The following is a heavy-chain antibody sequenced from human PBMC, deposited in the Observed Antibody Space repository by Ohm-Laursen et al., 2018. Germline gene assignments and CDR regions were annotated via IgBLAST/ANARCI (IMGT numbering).Heavy chain of an antibody. J-gene: IGHJ4*02. Sequence: QTLSLTCAISGDSVSSKSAVWNWIRQSPSRGLEWLGRTYYRSKWYDDYAVSVKSRITINPDTSKNQFSLKLRSVTSADTAVYYCAGEPTRGYYGPLDYWGQGTLVTVSS. CDR1: GDSVSSKSAV. CDR3: AGEPTRGYYGPLDY. V-gene: IGHV6-1*01. CDR2: TYYRSKWYD. D-gene: IGHD3-10*01.